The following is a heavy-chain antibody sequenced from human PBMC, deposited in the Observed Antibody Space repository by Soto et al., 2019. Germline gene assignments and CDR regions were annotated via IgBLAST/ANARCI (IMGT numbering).Heavy chain of an antibody. CDR3: AKEATVLRFLSPHHMDV. CDR2: ISNSGHNT. CDR1: GFTFASYA. Sequence: EVQLLESGGGSVQPGGSLRLSCAASGFTFASYAMNWVRQVPGKGLEWVSSISNSGHNTYYTDSVRGRFTISRDNSKNSPFQQMNTLRAEDTAVYYYAKEATVLRFLSPHHMDVCGLGTTVTVSS. J-gene: IGHJ6*02. V-gene: IGHV3-23*01. D-gene: IGHD3-3*01.